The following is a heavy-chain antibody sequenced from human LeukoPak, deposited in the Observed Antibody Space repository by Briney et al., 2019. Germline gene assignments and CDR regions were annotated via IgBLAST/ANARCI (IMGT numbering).Heavy chain of an antibody. V-gene: IGHV4-59*01. Sequence: SETLSLTCTISGGSISSYYWSWLRQTPGKGLEWIAYIYTSGSTNYNPSLKSRVTISRDTSENQLSLQMSSVTAADTAVYYCARGPHSGNYYFDYWGQGTLVTVSS. D-gene: IGHD1-26*01. CDR3: ARGPHSGNYYFDY. J-gene: IGHJ4*02. CDR2: IYTSGST. CDR1: GGSISSYY.